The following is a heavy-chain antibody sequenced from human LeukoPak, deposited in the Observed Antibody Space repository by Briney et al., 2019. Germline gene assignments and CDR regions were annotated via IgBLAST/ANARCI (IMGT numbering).Heavy chain of an antibody. CDR3: ARVPLAGFWSDYYRNWFDP. Sequence: SVKVSCKASGGTFSSYAISWVRQAPGQGLEWMGGIIPIFGTANYAQKFQGRVTITADESTSTAYMELSSLRSEDTAVYYCARVPLAGFWSDYYRNWFDPWGQGTLVTVSS. D-gene: IGHD3-3*01. CDR1: GGTFSSYA. CDR2: IIPIFGTA. J-gene: IGHJ5*02. V-gene: IGHV1-69*13.